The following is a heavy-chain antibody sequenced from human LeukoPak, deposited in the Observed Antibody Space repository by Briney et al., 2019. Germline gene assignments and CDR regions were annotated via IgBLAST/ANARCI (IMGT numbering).Heavy chain of an antibody. J-gene: IGHJ6*03. V-gene: IGHV1-46*01. CDR1: GYTFTSYY. CDR3: ARDPGVPGYYYYYMDV. D-gene: IGHD1-14*01. Sequence: ASVKVSCKASGYTFTSYYIHWVRQAPGQGLEWMGTINPSGGGASHAQKFQGRVIMTRDMSTTTVYMELSSLRSEDTAVYYCARDPGVPGYYYYYMDVWGKGTTVTVSS. CDR2: INPSGGGA.